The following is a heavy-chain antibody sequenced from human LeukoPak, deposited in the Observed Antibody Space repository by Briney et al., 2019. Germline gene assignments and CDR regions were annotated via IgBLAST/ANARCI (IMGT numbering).Heavy chain of an antibody. CDR3: ARDLVHSNSREAFDI. CDR1: GGSISSYY. D-gene: IGHD4-11*01. Sequence: PSETLSLTCTVSGGSISSYYWSWIRQPAGKGLEWIGRIYTSGSTNYNPSLKSRVTMSVDTSKNQFSLKLSSVTAADTAVYYCARDLVHSNSREAFDIWGQGTMVTVSS. J-gene: IGHJ3*02. CDR2: IYTSGST. V-gene: IGHV4-4*07.